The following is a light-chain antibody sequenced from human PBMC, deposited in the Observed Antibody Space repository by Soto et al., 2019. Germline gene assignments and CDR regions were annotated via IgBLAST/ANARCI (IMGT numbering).Light chain of an antibody. Sequence: EIVLTQSPATLSLSPGDRATLSCRASQSVSSYLVWYQQKPGQAPRLLIHDASNRATGIPARFSGSGSGTDFTLTISSLEPEDFAGYYCQQRTNWPLTFGGVTKVEIK. CDR3: QQRTNWPLT. J-gene: IGKJ4*01. V-gene: IGKV3-11*01. CDR2: DAS. CDR1: QSVSSY.